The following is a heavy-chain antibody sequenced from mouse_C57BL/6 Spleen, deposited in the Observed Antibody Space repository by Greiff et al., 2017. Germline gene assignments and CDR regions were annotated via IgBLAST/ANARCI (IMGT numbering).Heavy chain of an antibody. CDR2: INPSTGGT. CDR1: GYSFTGYY. Sequence: EVKLMESGPELVKPGASVKISCTASGYSFTGYYMNWVKQSPEQSLEWIGEINPSTGGTTYNQKFKAKATLTVDKSSSTAYMQLKSLTSEDSAVYYCARTQLRLPHYAMDYWGQGTSVTVSS. CDR3: ARTQLRLPHYAMDY. J-gene: IGHJ4*01. D-gene: IGHD3-2*02. V-gene: IGHV1-42*01.